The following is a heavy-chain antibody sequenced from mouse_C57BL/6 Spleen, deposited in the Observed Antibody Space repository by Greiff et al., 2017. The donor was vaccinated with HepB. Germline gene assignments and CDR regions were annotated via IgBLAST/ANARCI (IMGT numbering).Heavy chain of an antibody. V-gene: IGHV1-80*01. CDR3: ARGGSPIYSHYAMDY. CDR1: GYAFSSYW. Sequence: VRLQQSGAELVKPGASVKISCKASGYAFSSYWMNWVKQRPGKGLEWIGQIYPGDGDTNYNGKFKGKATLTADKSSSTAYMQLSSLTSEDSAVYFCARGGSPIYSHYAMDYWGQGTSVTVSS. CDR2: IYPGDGDT. D-gene: IGHD1-1*01. J-gene: IGHJ4*01.